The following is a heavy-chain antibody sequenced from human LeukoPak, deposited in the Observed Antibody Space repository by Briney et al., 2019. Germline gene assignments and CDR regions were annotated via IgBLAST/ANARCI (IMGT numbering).Heavy chain of an antibody. CDR3: ARSTGWLNGH. CDR1: GDSLSSTSAA. V-gene: IGHV6-1*01. CDR2: TYYRSKWYN. J-gene: IGHJ4*02. D-gene: IGHD2-8*02. Sequence: SQTLSLTCALSGDSLSSTSAAWNWLRQTPSRGLEWLGRTYYRSKWYNDYAVSVKGQITINPDTSKNQFSLQLNSVTPEDTAVYYCARSTGWLNGHWGQGTLVTVSS.